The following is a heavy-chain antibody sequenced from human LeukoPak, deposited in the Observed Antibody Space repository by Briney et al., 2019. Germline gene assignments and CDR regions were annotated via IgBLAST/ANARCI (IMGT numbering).Heavy chain of an antibody. J-gene: IGHJ5*02. Sequence: ASETLSLTCTVSGGSISSSGYYWGWIRQPPGKGLEWIASIYYSGSTYYNPSLKRRVTISVDTSKNQLSLKLSSLTDADTAVYYCARHEYSGSYYGLSWFDPWGQGTLVTVSS. CDR2: IYYSGST. D-gene: IGHD1-26*01. V-gene: IGHV4-39*01. CDR3: ARHEYSGSYYGLSWFDP. CDR1: GGSISSSGYY.